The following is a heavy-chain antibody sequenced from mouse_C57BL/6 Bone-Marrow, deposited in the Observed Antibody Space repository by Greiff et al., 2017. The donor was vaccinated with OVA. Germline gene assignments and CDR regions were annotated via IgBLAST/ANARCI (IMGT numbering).Heavy chain of an antibody. CDR2: IDPSDSYT. CDR3: ATPICDGPYAMDY. V-gene: IGHV1-59*01. D-gene: IGHD2-3*01. J-gene: IGHJ4*01. Sequence: QVQLQQPGAELVRPGTSVKLSCKASGYTFTSYWMHWVKQRPGQGLEWIGAIDPSDSYTNYNPKFKGKAPLTVDTSSSSAYVQLSSLTSEDSAVYYGATPICDGPYAMDYWGQGTSVTVAA. CDR1: GYTFTSYW.